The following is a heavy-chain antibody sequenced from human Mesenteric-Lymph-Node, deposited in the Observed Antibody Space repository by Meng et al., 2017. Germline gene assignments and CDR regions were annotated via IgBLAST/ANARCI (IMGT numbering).Heavy chain of an antibody. CDR1: GYTFINYW. Sequence: EVQVVESGGGLVQTGGALRLSCAASGYTFINYWMNWVRQVPGKGLVCVSYINNDGSGTGYADSVKGRFTISRDNAKNTLYLQMNSLRADDTAVYYCARGGSYGSIDYWGQGTLVTVSS. J-gene: IGHJ4*02. CDR3: ARGGSYGSIDY. D-gene: IGHD5-18*01. V-gene: IGHV3-74*01. CDR2: INNDGSGT.